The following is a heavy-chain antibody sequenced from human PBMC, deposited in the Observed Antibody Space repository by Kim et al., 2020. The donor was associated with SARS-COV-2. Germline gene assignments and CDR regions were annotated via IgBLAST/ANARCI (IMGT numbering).Heavy chain of an antibody. V-gene: IGHV4-39*01. CDR3: ASSYRRGYNWFDP. Sequence: SETLSLTCTVSGGSISSSSYYWGWIRQPPGKGLEWIGSIYYSGSTYYNPSLKSRVTISVDTSKNQFSLKLSSVTAADMAVYYCASSYRRGYNWFDPWGQGTLVTVSS. J-gene: IGHJ5*02. CDR2: IYYSGST. CDR1: GGSISSSSYY. D-gene: IGHD3-16*02.